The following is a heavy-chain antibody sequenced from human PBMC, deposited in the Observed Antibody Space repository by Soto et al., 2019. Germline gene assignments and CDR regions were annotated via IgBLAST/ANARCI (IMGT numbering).Heavy chain of an antibody. CDR2: ISYDGSNK. D-gene: IGHD4-17*01. Sequence: QVQLVESGGGVVQPGRSLRLSCAASGFTFSSYGMHWVRQAPGKGLEWVAVISYDGSNKYYADSVKGRFTISRDNSKNTLYLHMSSLRGEDTAVYYCAKHLVDGDYEGYYFDYWGRGTLVSVSS. V-gene: IGHV3-30*18. CDR1: GFTFSSYG. J-gene: IGHJ4*02. CDR3: AKHLVDGDYEGYYFDY.